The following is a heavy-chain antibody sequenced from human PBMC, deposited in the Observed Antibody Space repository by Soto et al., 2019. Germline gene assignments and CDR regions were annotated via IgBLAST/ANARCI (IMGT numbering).Heavy chain of an antibody. D-gene: IGHD1-26*01. Sequence: PSETLSLTCTVSGGSISSSSYYWGWIRQPPGKGLEWIGSIYYSGSTYYNPSLKSRVTISVDTSKNQFSLKLSSVTAADTAVYYCARQLGATGDYYYYGMDVWGQGTTVTVSS. CDR2: IYYSGST. CDR3: ARQLGATGDYYYYGMDV. J-gene: IGHJ6*02. V-gene: IGHV4-39*01. CDR1: GGSISSSSYY.